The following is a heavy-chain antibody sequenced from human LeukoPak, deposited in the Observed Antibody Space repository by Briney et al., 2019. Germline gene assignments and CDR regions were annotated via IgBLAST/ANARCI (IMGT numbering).Heavy chain of an antibody. D-gene: IGHD1-26*01. V-gene: IGHV3-23*01. Sequence: PGGSLRLSCAASGFTFSSYAMSWVRQAPGKGLEWVSLIGGSGVNTNYADSVKGRFTISRDNSKNTLYLQMNSLRAEDTAVYYCAKEKWDSGWFDPWGQGTLVTVSS. J-gene: IGHJ5*02. CDR3: AKEKWDSGWFDP. CDR2: IGGSGVNT. CDR1: GFTFSSYA.